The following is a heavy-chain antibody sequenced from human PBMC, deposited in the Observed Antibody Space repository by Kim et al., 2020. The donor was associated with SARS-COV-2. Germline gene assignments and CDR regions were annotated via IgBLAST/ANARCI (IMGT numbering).Heavy chain of an antibody. CDR1: GFSFGTNS. CDR2: ISSSSTTI. D-gene: IGHD3-3*02. CDR3: ATYRTQGSGPRIFYWYSDL. J-gene: IGHJ2*01. Sequence: GGSLRLSCVASGFSFGTNSMSWVRQAPGKGLEWVSYISSSSTTIYYADSVRGRFTISRDNGKNSLYLQMNSLRDEDSAVYYCATYRTQGSGPRIFYWYSDLWGRGTLVTVSS. V-gene: IGHV3-48*02.